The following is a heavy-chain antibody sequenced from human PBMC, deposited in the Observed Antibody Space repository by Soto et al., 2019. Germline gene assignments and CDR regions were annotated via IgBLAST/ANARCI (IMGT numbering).Heavy chain of an antibody. J-gene: IGHJ5*02. V-gene: IGHV4-59*01. CDR2: IYYSGST. CDR1: GGSISSYY. D-gene: IGHD6-13*01. Sequence: TSETLSLTCTVSGGSISSYYWSWIRQPPGKGLEWIGYIYYSGSTNYNPSLKSRVTISVDTSKNQFSLKLSSVTAADTAVYYCARDPAAAGWFDPWGQGTLVTVSS. CDR3: ARDPAAAGWFDP.